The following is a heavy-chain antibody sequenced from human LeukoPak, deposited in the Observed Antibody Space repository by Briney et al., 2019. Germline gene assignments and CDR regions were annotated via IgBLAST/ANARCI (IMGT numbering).Heavy chain of an antibody. D-gene: IGHD6-13*01. J-gene: IGHJ4*02. Sequence: GGSLRLSCAASGFTFDDYGMSWVRQAPGKGLEWVSGINWNGGSTGYADSVKGRFTISRDNAKNSLYLQMNSLRAENTALYYCARGTLKAAATDFDYWGQGTLVTVSS. CDR3: ARGTLKAAATDFDY. CDR2: INWNGGST. V-gene: IGHV3-20*04. CDR1: GFTFDDYG.